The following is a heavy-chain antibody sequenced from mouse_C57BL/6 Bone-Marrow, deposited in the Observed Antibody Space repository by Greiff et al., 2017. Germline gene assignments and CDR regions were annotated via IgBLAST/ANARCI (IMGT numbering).Heavy chain of an antibody. CDR1: GFTFTDYY. V-gene: IGHV7-3*01. CDR3: ARADYSIYNAMYN. J-gene: IGHJ4*01. Sequence: EVQLVESGGGLVQPGGSLSLSCAASGFTFTDYYMSWVRQPPGKALEWLGFIRNKANGYTTEYSASVKGRFTISRDNSQSILYLQMSALRAEDSATYFSARADYSIYNAMYNSGQKTSDTASS. CDR2: IRNKANGYTT. D-gene: IGHD2-5*01.